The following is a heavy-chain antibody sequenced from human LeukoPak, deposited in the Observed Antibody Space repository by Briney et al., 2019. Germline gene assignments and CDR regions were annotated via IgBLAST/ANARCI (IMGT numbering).Heavy chain of an antibody. CDR2: INPNSGGT. D-gene: IGHD3-22*01. CDR1: GYTFTGYY. CDR3: ARDGRARITMIVVVTDYYYYGMDV. V-gene: IGHV1-2*02. J-gene: IGHJ6*02. Sequence: ASVKVSCKASGYTFTGYYMHWVRQAPGQGLEWMGWINPNSGGTNYAQKFQGRVTMTRDTSISTAYMELSRVRSDDTAVYYCARDGRARITMIVVVTDYYYYGMDVWGQGTTVTVSS.